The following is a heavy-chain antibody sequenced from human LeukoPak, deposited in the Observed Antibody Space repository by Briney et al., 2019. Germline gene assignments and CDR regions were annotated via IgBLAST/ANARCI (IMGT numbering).Heavy chain of an antibody. CDR2: ISSSSSYI. CDR3: ARDRWHDY. D-gene: IGHD2-15*01. V-gene: IGHV3-21*01. CDR1: GFTFSSYN. J-gene: IGHJ4*02. Sequence: GGSLRLSCAASGFTFSSYNMNWVRQAPGKGLEWASSISSSSSYIYYADSVKGRFTISRDSAKNSLFRQMNSVRAEYTAVYYCARDRWHDYWGQGTLVTVSS.